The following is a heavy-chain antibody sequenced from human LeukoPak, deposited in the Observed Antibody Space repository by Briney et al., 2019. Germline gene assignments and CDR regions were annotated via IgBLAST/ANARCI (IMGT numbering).Heavy chain of an antibody. CDR2: INPSGGSK. CDR3: GREVNDCSGGSCYSCFDF. Sequence: ASVKVSCKASGCTFPSYYMHWLPQAPPPGLEGMAIINPSGGSKSYAPQHQGRVNMTRHTSTRPVYTELSSLRPEDQPGAYCGREVNDCSGGSCYSCFDFWGQGTLVTVSS. D-gene: IGHD2-15*01. V-gene: IGHV1-46*01. CDR1: GCTFPSYY. J-gene: IGHJ4*02.